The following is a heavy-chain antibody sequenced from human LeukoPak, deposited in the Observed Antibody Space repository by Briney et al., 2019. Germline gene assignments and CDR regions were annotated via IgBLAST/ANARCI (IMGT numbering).Heavy chain of an antibody. CDR2: IIPIFGTA. J-gene: IGHJ4*02. CDR3: ARDPSSPYSSSWFDY. CDR1: GGTFSSYA. Sequence: SVKLSCKASGGTFSSYAISWVPQAPGPWLKSMGRIIPIFGTANYAQKFQGRVTIATDESTSTAYMELSSLRSEDTAVYYCARDPSSPYSSSWFDYWGQGTLVTVSS. D-gene: IGHD6-13*01. V-gene: IGHV1-69*05.